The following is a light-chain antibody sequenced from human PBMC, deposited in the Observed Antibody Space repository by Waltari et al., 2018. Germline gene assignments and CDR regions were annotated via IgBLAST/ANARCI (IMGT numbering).Light chain of an antibody. CDR3: AAWDDSLNGVV. CDR2: GNY. V-gene: IGLV1-44*01. J-gene: IGLJ2*01. CDR1: SSNIGSNS. Sequence: QSVLTQPPSASGTPGQRVTISCSGSSSNIGSNSVNWYQQLPGTAPKLLIYGNYQRPSGVPDRVSGSKSGTSASRAISGLQSEDEADYYCAAWDDSLNGVVFGGGTKLTV.